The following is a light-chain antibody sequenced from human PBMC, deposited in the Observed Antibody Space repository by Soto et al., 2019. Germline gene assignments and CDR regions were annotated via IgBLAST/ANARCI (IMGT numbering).Light chain of an antibody. CDR2: GAS. J-gene: IGKJ1*01. CDR3: QQFGSSQWT. CDR1: QSVSNNY. V-gene: IGKV3-20*01. Sequence: EIVLTQSPGTLSLSPGERATLSCRASQSVSNNYLAWYQQIPGQAPRLLISGASTRATGIPDRFIGSGSGTEFTLTISRLEPEDFAVYYCQQFGSSQWTFGQGTKVEIK.